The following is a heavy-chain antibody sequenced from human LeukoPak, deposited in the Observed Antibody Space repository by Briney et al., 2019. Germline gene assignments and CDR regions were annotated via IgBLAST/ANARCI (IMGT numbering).Heavy chain of an antibody. CDR3: AKGGRQYYYYGMDV. J-gene: IGHJ6*02. CDR2: ISGSGGST. CDR1: GFTFSSYA. Sequence: GGSLRLSCAASGFTFSSYAMSWVRQAPGKGLEWVSAISGSGGSTYYADFVKGRFTISRDNSKNTLYLQMNSLRAEDTAVYYCAKGGRQYYYYGMDVWGQGTTVTVSS. V-gene: IGHV3-23*01.